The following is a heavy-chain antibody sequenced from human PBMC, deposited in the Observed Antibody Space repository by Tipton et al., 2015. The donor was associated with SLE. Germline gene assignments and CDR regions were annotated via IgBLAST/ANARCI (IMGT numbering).Heavy chain of an antibody. CDR2: IYYSGST. J-gene: IGHJ4*02. Sequence: TLSLTCTVSGGSISSGDYYWSWIRQPPGKGLEWIGYIYYSGSTYYNPSLKSRVTISVDTSKNQFSLKLSSVTAADTAVYYCARMRVTTVTPFDYWGQGTLVTVSS. CDR3: ARMRVTTVTPFDY. CDR1: GGSISSGDYY. D-gene: IGHD4-17*01. V-gene: IGHV4-30-4*08.